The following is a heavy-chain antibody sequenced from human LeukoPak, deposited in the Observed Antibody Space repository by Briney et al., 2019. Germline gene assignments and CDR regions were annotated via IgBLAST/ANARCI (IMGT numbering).Heavy chain of an antibody. J-gene: IGHJ5*02. V-gene: IGHV4-59*01. CDR1: GGSISSYY. D-gene: IGHD3-10*02. CDR2: IYYSGST. CDR3: VRVMLGTPNWFDP. Sequence: SETLSLACTVSGGSISSYYWSWIRQPPGKGLEWIGYIYYSGSTNYNPSLKSRVTISVDTSKNQFSLKLSSVTAADTAVYYCVRVMLGTPNWFDPWGQGTLVTVSS.